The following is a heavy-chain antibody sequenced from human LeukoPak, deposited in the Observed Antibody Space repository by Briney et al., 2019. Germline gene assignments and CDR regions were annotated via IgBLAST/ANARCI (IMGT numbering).Heavy chain of an antibody. J-gene: IGHJ4*02. D-gene: IGHD1-14*01. V-gene: IGHV1-2*02. Sequence: GASVKVSCKASGYTFTGYYMHWVRQAPGQGLEWLGWINPNSGGTNYAQKSQGRVTITRDTSISTAYMELSRLRSDDTAVYYCAPEVGRGYFDYWGQGTLVTVSS. CDR2: INPNSGGT. CDR1: GYTFTGYY. CDR3: APEVGRGYFDY.